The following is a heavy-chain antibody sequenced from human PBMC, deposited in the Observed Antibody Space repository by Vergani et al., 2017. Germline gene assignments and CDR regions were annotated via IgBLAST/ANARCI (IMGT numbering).Heavy chain of an antibody. CDR3: AVYGYEFKMFGVDDEKNYYYYGMDV. V-gene: IGHV3-53*01. Sequence: EVQLVESGGGLIQPGGSLRLSCAASGFTVSSNYMSWVRQAPGKGLEWVSVIYSGGSTYYADSVKGRFTISRDNSKNTLYLQMNSLRAEDTAVYYCAVYGYEFKMFGVDDEKNYYYYGMDVWGQGTTVTVSS. CDR1: GFTVSSNY. J-gene: IGHJ6*02. CDR2: IYSGGST. D-gene: IGHD3-3*01.